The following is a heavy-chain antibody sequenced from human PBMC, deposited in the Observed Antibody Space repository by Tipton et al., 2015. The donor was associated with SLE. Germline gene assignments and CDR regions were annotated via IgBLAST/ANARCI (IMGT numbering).Heavy chain of an antibody. Sequence: SLRLSCAGSGFKFDDYAMHWVRQAPGKGLEWVSVFYSGGSTVYAGSVRGRFIISRDISKNTLYLQMNSLRAEDTALYYCAKARGVVTRGMDVWGQGTTVTVSS. CDR1: GFKFDDYA. J-gene: IGHJ6*02. D-gene: IGHD3-3*01. CDR3: AKARGVVTRGMDV. V-gene: IGHV3-23*03. CDR2: FYSGGST.